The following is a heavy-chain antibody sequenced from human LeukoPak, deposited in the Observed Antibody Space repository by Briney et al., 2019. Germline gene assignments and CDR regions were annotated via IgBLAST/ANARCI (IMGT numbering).Heavy chain of an antibody. Sequence: GESLKISCKASGYSFTNYWIGWVRQMPGQGLEWMGIIYPGNSDTRYSPSFQGQVTISADKSITTAYLQWSSLKASDTAMYYCARLYGHRSDYWGQGTLVTVSS. CDR2: IYPGNSDT. D-gene: IGHD3-10*01. J-gene: IGHJ4*02. CDR1: GYSFTNYW. CDR3: ARLYGHRSDY. V-gene: IGHV5-51*01.